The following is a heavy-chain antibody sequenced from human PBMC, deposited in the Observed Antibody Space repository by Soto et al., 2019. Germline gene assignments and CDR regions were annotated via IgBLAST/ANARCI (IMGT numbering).Heavy chain of an antibody. CDR2: IYPGDSDT. CDR3: ARSSGPGTYYYYYYMDV. V-gene: IGHV5-51*01. J-gene: IGHJ6*03. Sequence: GESLKISCKGSGYSFTSYWIGWVRQMPGKGLEWMGIIYPGDSDTRYSPSFQGQVTISADKSISTAYLQWSSLKASDTAMYYCARSSGPGTYYYYYYMDVWGKGTTVTVSS. D-gene: IGHD1-1*01. CDR1: GYSFTSYW.